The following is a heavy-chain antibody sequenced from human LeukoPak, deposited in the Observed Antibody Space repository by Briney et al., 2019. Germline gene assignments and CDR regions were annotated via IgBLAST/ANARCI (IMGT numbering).Heavy chain of an antibody. Sequence: GASVKVSCKASGGTFSSYAISWVRQAPGQGLEWMGGIIPIFGTANYAQKFQGRVTITADESTSTAYMELSSLRSEDTAVYYCATPTPGVWLQSSPQYFDYWGQGTLVTVSS. CDR3: ATPTPGVWLQSSPQYFDY. D-gene: IGHD5-24*01. V-gene: IGHV1-69*13. J-gene: IGHJ4*02. CDR1: GGTFSSYA. CDR2: IIPIFGTA.